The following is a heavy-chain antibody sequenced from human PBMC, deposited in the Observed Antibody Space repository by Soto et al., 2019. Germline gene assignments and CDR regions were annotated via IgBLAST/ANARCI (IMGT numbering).Heavy chain of an antibody. Sequence: EVQLVESGGGLVKPGGSLRLSCAASGFTFSSYSMNWVRQAPGKGLEWVSSISSSSSYIYYADSVKGRFTISRDNAKNSLYLKMNSLRAEDTAVYYCARHALAYCGGDCYYDAFDIWGQGTMVTVSS. CDR2: ISSSSSYI. CDR3: ARHALAYCGGDCYYDAFDI. J-gene: IGHJ3*02. CDR1: GFTFSSYS. D-gene: IGHD2-21*02. V-gene: IGHV3-21*01.